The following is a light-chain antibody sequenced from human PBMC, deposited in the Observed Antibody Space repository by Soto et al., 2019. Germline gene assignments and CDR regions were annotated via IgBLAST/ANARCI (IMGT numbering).Light chain of an antibody. CDR2: AAS. CDR1: QSISNY. CDR3: QQSYSAPLT. Sequence: DIQLTQSPPSLSASVGDRVTITCRASQSISNYLNWYQQMPGKAPKVLIYAASSLQSGVPSRFSGSGSGTDFTLTISSLQPEDFATYHCQQSYSAPLTFCGGTKVQIK. J-gene: IGKJ4*01. V-gene: IGKV1-39*01.